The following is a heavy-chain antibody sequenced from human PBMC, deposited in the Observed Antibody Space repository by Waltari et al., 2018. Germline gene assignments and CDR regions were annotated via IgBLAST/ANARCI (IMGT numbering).Heavy chain of an antibody. V-gene: IGHV2-5*01. CDR3: AHRPGWVDTAMAAVFDY. Sequence: QITLKESGPTLVKPTQTLTLTGTFPGFALSTTVVGGGWIRQPQGKALEWRALIYWNDEKRYSPPLKIRLTITKDTSKNQVVLTMTNMDPVDTSTYYCAHRPGWVDTAMAAVFDYWGQGTLVTVSS. J-gene: IGHJ4*02. CDR1: GFALSTTVVG. CDR2: IYWNDEK. D-gene: IGHD5-18*01.